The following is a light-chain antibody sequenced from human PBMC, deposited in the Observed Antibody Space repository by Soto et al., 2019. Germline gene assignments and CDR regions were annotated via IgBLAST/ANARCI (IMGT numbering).Light chain of an antibody. CDR2: SNN. V-gene: IGLV1-44*01. J-gene: IGLJ1*01. CDR1: SSNIATKP. Sequence: QSVLTQPPSASGTPGQRVTISCSGSSSNIATKPVNWYQQLPGTAPKLLIYSNNQRPSGVPDRFSGSKSDTSASLAISGLQSEDEADYYCASRDDSLIGYVLGAGTKVPS. CDR3: ASRDDSLIGYV.